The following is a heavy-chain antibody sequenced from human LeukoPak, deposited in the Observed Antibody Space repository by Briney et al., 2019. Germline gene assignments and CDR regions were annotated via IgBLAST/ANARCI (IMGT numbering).Heavy chain of an antibody. D-gene: IGHD6-13*01. CDR2: IIPILGIA. Sequence: SVKVSCKASGGTFSSYAISWVRQAPGQGLEWMGRIIPILGIANYAQKFQGRVTITADKSTSTAYMELSSLRSEDTAVYYCASLCESSGRYGGGGSVDYWGQGTLVTVSS. CDR3: ASLCESSGRYGGGGSVDY. J-gene: IGHJ4*02. V-gene: IGHV1-69*04. CDR1: GGTFSSYA.